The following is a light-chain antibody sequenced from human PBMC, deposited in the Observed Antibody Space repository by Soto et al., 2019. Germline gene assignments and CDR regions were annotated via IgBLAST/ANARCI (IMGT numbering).Light chain of an antibody. CDR2: DAS. CDR3: QQYHRYSRT. Sequence: DIQMTQSPSSVSASVGDRVTMSFRASQGINGWLAWYQQKPGKAPKLLIYDASSLHSGVPSRFTGSGFGTEFTLTISSLQPEDFATYYCQQYHRYSRTFGQGTKVDIK. J-gene: IGKJ1*01. CDR1: QGINGW. V-gene: IGKV1-5*01.